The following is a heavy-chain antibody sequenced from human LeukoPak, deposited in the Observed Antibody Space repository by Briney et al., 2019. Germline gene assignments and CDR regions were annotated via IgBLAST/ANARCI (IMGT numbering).Heavy chain of an antibody. D-gene: IGHD5-12*01. CDR1: GITFSSYA. V-gene: IGHV3-23*01. J-gene: IGHJ4*02. CDR2: ISGSGGNT. Sequence: GGSLRLSCAASGITFSSYAMSWVRQAPGKGLEWVSGISGSGGNTYYADSVKGRFTISRDSSKNTLYLQMNSLRAEDTALYYCAKEGGYDFYSPIDYWGQGTLVTVSS. CDR3: AKEGGYDFYSPIDY.